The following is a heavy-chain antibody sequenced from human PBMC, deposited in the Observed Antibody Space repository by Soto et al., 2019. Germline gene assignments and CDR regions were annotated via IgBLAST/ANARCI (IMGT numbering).Heavy chain of an antibody. CDR1: GGSISPDF. V-gene: IGHV4-59*01. CDR2: IFYSGST. J-gene: IGHJ2*01. D-gene: IGHD3-10*01. Sequence: SETLSLTCTVSGGSISPDFWSRIRQPPGKGLEWIGYIFYSGSTNYNPSLTSRVTISVDTSKNQFSLKLSSVTAADTAVYYCARGRYYGSGTPIKYFDLWGRGTLVTVS. CDR3: ARGRYYGSGTPIKYFDL.